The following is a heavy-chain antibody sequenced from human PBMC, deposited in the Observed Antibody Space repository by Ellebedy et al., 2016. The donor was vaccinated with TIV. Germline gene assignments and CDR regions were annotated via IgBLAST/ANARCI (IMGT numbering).Heavy chain of an antibody. J-gene: IGHJ4*02. CDR3: AKDLGKGGGSVFEY. CDR1: GFTFSNYW. Sequence: GESLKISXTASGFTFSNYWMHWVRQVPGKGLVWVSPISSDGSTTGYADSVKGRFTISKDTSKNTLGLQMNSLRAEDTAIYYCAKDLGKGGGSVFEYWGQGTLVTVSS. D-gene: IGHD6-25*01. CDR2: ISSDGSTT. V-gene: IGHV3-74*01.